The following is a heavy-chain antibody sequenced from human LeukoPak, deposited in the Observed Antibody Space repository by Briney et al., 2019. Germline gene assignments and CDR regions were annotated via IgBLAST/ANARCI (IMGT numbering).Heavy chain of an antibody. J-gene: IGHJ2*01. V-gene: IGHV4-31*03. Sequence: SQTLSLTCTVSGGSTSSRGYYWSWIRQHPGKGLEWIGYIYYSGSAFYNPSLETRLTISVDTSKNQFSLKLSSMTAADTAVYYCARGIDSSNYYLYFDLWDRGTLVTVSS. CDR2: IYYSGSA. D-gene: IGHD3-22*01. CDR3: ARGIDSSNYYLYFDL. CDR1: GGSTSSRGYY.